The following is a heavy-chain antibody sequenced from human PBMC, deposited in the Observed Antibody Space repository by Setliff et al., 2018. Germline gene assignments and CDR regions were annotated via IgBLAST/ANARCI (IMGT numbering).Heavy chain of an antibody. J-gene: IGHJ4*02. V-gene: IGHV3-48*03. CDR1: GFFFRSYE. D-gene: IGHD4-17*01. CDR3: ARLRKDYGDYYYFDY. CDR2: INSGGTKI. Sequence: LRLSCAASGFFFRSYEMNWVRQTPGKGLEWVSYINSGGTKIYYADSVEGRFTIARDNSKNSLFLQMNSVRAEDTAVYYCARLRKDYGDYYYFDYWGQGTLVTVSS.